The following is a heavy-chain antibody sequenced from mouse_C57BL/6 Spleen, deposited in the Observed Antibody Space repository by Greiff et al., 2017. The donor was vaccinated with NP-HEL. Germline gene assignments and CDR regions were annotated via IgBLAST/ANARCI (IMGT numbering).Heavy chain of an antibody. D-gene: IGHD4-1*01. CDR2: IYPGSGNT. CDR3: ARRDWDYAMDY. CDR1: GYTFTDYY. V-gene: IGHV1-76*01. Sequence: VMLVESGAELVRPGASVKLSCKASGYTFTDYYIHWVKQRPGQGLEWIARIYPGSGNTYYNEKFKGKATLTAEKSSSTAYMQLSSLTSEDSAVYFCARRDWDYAMDYWGQGTSVTVSS. J-gene: IGHJ4*01.